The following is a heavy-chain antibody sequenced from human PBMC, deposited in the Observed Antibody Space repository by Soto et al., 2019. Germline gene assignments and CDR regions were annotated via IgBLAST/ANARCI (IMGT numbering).Heavy chain of an antibody. J-gene: IGHJ4*02. D-gene: IGHD6-13*01. Sequence: QVQLVQSGGEVKKPGASVKVSCKASGYTFTNYGVNWVRQAPGQGLAWMGWINTYNGNTNYAQRLQGRVTLTTDTSTRTACMELRSLTSDDTAVYYCARGSSPVDFDYWGQGTLVTVSS. CDR1: GYTFTNYG. CDR2: INTYNGNT. CDR3: ARGSSPVDFDY. V-gene: IGHV1-18*01.